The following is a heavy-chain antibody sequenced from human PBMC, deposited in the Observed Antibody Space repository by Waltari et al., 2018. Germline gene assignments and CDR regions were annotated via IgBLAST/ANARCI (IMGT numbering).Heavy chain of an antibody. D-gene: IGHD6-6*01. CDR3: ARPRSSSYRYFDY. CDR2: ISSSRSYI. CDR1: GFTFSGSG. Sequence: EVQLVESGGGLVKPGGSLRLSCAASGFTFSGSGLHWVRQAPGKGLGWVSSISSSRSYIYYADSVKGRFTISRDNAKISLYLQMNSLRAEDTAVYYCARPRSSSYRYFDYWGQGTLVTVSS. J-gene: IGHJ4*02. V-gene: IGHV3-21*01.